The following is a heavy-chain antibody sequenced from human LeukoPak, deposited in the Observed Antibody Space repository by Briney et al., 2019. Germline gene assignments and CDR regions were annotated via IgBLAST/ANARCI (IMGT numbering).Heavy chain of an antibody. V-gene: IGHV3-48*04. J-gene: IGHJ3*02. Sequence: PGGSLRLSCAASGFTFSSYSMNWVRQAPGKGLEWVSYISSSSSTIYYADSVKGRFTISRDNAKNSLYLQMNSLRTDDTSVYFCAKYAYNWNAPDGFDMWGQGTMVIVSS. CDR1: GFTFSSYS. CDR2: ISSSSSTI. D-gene: IGHD1-1*01. CDR3: AKYAYNWNAPDGFDM.